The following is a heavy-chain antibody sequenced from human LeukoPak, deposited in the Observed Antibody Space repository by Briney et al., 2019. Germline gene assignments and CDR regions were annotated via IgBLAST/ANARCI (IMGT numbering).Heavy chain of an antibody. V-gene: IGHV3-7*01. CDR2: IKQDGSEK. D-gene: IGHD2-8*01. CDR3: ARSVLMVYAPL. J-gene: IGHJ4*02. Sequence: GGSLRLSCAASRFTFSSYWMSWVRQAPGKGLEWVANIKQDGSEKYYVDSVKGRFTISRDNAKNSLYLQMNSLRAEDTAVYYCARSVLMVYAPLWGQGTLVTVSS. CDR1: RFTFSSYW.